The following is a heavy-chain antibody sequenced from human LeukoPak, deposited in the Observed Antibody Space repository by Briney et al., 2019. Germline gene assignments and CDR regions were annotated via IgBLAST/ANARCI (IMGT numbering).Heavy chain of an antibody. CDR2: IIPIFGTA. D-gene: IGHD3-10*01. Sequence: GASVKVSCKASGGTFSSYAISWVRQAPGQGLEWMGRIIPIFGTANYAQKFQGRVTITTDESTSTAYMELSSLRSEDTAVYYCAIRPPYYGSGSYIRNYFDYWGQGTLVTVSS. J-gene: IGHJ4*02. CDR3: AIRPPYYGSGSYIRNYFDY. CDR1: GGTFSSYA. V-gene: IGHV1-69*05.